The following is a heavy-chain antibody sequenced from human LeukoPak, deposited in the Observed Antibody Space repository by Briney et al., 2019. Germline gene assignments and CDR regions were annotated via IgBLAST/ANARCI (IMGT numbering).Heavy chain of an antibody. D-gene: IGHD3-10*01. CDR3: ARDRGAGDPYYFDY. CDR1: GFMFSSYS. V-gene: IGHV3-21*01. J-gene: IGHJ4*02. CDR2: ISSSSSYI. Sequence: PGGSLRLSCAASGFMFSSYSMNWVRQAPGKGLEWVSSISSSSSYIYYADSVKGRFTISRDNAKNSLYLQMNSLRAEDTAVYYCARDRGAGDPYYFDYWGQGTLVTVSS.